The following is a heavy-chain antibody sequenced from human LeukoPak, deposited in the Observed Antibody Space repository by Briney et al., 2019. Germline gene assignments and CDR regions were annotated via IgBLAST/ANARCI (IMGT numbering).Heavy chain of an antibody. CDR3: ARGSGSYYSTFDY. V-gene: IGHV3-20*04. CDR1: GFIFDDYG. D-gene: IGHD3-10*01. Sequence: GGSLRLSCAASGFIFDDYGMSWVRQAPGKGLEWVSAINWNGGSTGYADSVKGRFTIPRDNAKNSLYLQMNSLRAEDTALYYCARGSGSYYSTFDYWGQGALVTVSS. CDR2: INWNGGST. J-gene: IGHJ4*02.